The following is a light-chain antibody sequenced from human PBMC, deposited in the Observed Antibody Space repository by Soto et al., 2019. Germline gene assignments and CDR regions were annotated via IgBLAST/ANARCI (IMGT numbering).Light chain of an antibody. CDR3: QQYGTIPPN. CDR1: QSVSSTY. Sequence: PFTLCLTPSDTAPLSRRANQSVSSTYLAWYQQKPGQAPGLLLYGASNRASGIPDRFAGSGSGTDFTLTISRLEPEDFAVYCCQQYGTIPPNFGGGSKADI. CDR2: GAS. V-gene: IGKV3-20*01. J-gene: IGKJ4*01.